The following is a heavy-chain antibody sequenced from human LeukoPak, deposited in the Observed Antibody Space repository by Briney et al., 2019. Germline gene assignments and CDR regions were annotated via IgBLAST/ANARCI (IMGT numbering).Heavy chain of an antibody. CDR3: ARRSGYSNDAFDI. CDR2: IYYSGST. Sequence: PSETLSLTCTVSGGSISSGDYYWSWIRQPPGKGLEWIGYIYYSGSTYYNPSLKSRVTISVDTSKNQFSLKLSPVTAADTAVYYCARRSGYSNDAFDIWGQGTMVTVSS. J-gene: IGHJ3*02. CDR1: GGSISSGDYY. V-gene: IGHV4-30-4*01. D-gene: IGHD3-3*01.